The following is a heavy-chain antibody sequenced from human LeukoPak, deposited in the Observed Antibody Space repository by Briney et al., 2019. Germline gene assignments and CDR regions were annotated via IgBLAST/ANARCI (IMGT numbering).Heavy chain of an antibody. CDR2: ISAYNGNT. J-gene: IGHJ6*03. CDR3: ARSTPNYYYYYYMDV. CDR1: GGTFSNYA. Sequence: ASVKVSCKASGGTFSNYAVSWVRQAPGQGLEWMGWISAYNGNTNYAQKLQGRVTMTTDTSTSTAYMELRSLRSDDTAVYYCARSTPNYYYYYYMDVWGKGTTVTISS. V-gene: IGHV1-18*01.